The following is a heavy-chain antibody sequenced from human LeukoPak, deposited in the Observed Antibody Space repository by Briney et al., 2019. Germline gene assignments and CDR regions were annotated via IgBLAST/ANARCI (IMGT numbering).Heavy chain of an antibody. Sequence: GGSLRLSCAASGFTFDDYAMHWVRQAPGKGLKRVSGISWNSGNIDYADSVKGRFTISRDNAKNSLYLQMNALRAEDTAFYYCAKDISVSTVIAFDYWGQGTLVTVSS. J-gene: IGHJ4*02. CDR2: ISWNSGNI. D-gene: IGHD4-17*01. V-gene: IGHV3-9*01. CDR3: AKDISVSTVIAFDY. CDR1: GFTFDDYA.